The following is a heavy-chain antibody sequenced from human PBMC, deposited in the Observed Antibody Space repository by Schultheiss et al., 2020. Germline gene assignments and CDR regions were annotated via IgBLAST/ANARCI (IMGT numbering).Heavy chain of an antibody. D-gene: IGHD2-2*01. J-gene: IGHJ6*02. CDR2: INPNSGGT. CDR3: ARYCASITCYSYHMYGMDA. V-gene: IGHV1-2*02. CDR1: GGTFSSYT. Sequence: ASVKVSCKASGGTFSSYTISWVRQAPGQGLEWMGRINPNSGGTNYAQKFQGRVTMTRDTSISTAYMELSRLRSDDTAVYYCARYCASITCYSYHMYGMDAWGQGTTVTVSS.